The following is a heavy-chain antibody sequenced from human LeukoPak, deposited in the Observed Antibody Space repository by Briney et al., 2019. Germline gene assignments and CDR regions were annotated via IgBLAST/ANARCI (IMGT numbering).Heavy chain of an antibody. D-gene: IGHD2-15*01. Sequence: GESLKISCKTFGYTFADHWIGWVRQMPGVGLEWMGIIYAGDSDTRYSPSFQGQVTISADKSTRTAYLQWSSLKASDTAMYYCARERGYYCSTGSCYFDYWGQGTQVTVS. CDR1: GYTFADHW. J-gene: IGHJ4*02. CDR3: ARERGYYCSTGSCYFDY. V-gene: IGHV5-51*01. CDR2: IYAGDSDT.